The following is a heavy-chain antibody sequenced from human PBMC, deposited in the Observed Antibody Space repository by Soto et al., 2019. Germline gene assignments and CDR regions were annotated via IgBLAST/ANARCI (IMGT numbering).Heavy chain of an antibody. CDR2: ISGSGGST. Sequence: GGSLRLSCAASGFTFSSYAMSWVRQAPGKGLEWVSAISGSGGSTYYADSVKGRFTISRDNSKNTLYLQMNSLRAEDTAVYYCAKGFRKGELSLFDFAPYFDYWGQGTLVTVSS. J-gene: IGHJ4*02. V-gene: IGHV3-23*01. CDR1: GFTFSSYA. D-gene: IGHD3-16*02. CDR3: AKGFRKGELSLFDFAPYFDY.